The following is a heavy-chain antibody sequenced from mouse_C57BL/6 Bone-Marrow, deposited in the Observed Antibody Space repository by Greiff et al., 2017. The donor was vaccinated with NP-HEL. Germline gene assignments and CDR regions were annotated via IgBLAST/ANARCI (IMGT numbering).Heavy chain of an antibody. CDR1: GYTFTDYY. D-gene: IGHD3-2*02. J-gene: IGHJ3*01. Sequence: VQLQQSGPELVKPGASVKISCKASGYTFTDYYMNWVKQSHGKSLEWIGDINPNNGGTSYNQKFKGKATLTVDKSSSTAYMELRSLTSEDSAVYYCLDSSGPFAYWGQGTLVTVSA. V-gene: IGHV1-26*01. CDR3: LDSSGPFAY. CDR2: INPNNGGT.